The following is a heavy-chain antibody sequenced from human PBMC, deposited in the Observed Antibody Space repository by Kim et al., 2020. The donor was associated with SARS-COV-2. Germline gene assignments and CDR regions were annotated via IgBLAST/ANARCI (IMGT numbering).Heavy chain of an antibody. CDR3: ANGGSGLGGMNV. CDR1: GDSVSSNNAA. Sequence: SQTLSLTCAISGDSVSSNNAAWNWIRQSPSRGLEWLGRTYYRSKWFNDYALSVKSRITINPDTSKNHFSLQLSSVTPEDTAGYYCANGGSGLGGMNVWGQGTTVTVSS. D-gene: IGHD3-16*01. V-gene: IGHV6-1*01. CDR2: TYYRSKWFN. J-gene: IGHJ6*02.